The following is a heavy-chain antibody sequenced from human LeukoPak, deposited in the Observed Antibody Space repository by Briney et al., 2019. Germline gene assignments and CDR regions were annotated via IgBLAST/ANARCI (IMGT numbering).Heavy chain of an antibody. J-gene: IGHJ4*02. CDR2: IYYSGST. V-gene: IGHV4-59*01. CDR3: ARESVAGQNLDY. D-gene: IGHD6-19*01. CDR1: GGSISSYY. Sequence: MPSETLSLTCTVSGGSISSYYWSWIRQPPGKGLEWIGYIYYSGSTNYNPSLKSRVTISVDTSKNQFSLKLSSVTAADTAVYYCARESVAGQNLDYWGQGTLVTVSS.